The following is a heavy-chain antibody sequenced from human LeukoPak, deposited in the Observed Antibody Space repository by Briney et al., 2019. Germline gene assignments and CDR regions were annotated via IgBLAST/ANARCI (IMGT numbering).Heavy chain of an antibody. CDR2: INPNSGGT. V-gene: IGHV1-2*02. D-gene: IGHD2-2*01. Sequence: GASVKVSCKASGYTFTDYYMHWVRQAPGQGLEWMGWINPNSGGTNYAQKFQGRVTMTRDTSISTAYMELSRLRSDDTAVYYCARAPDELLSKGGYWGQGTLVTVSS. J-gene: IGHJ4*02. CDR3: ARAPDELLSKGGY. CDR1: GYTFTDYY.